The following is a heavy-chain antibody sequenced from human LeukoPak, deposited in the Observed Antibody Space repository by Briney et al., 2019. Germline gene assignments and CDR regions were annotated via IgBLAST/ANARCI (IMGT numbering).Heavy chain of an antibody. CDR2: ISSSSSYT. CDR3: ARVREVGGYDPTGYSYFGPYFDY. CDR1: GFTFSDYY. V-gene: IGHV3-11*05. Sequence: PGGSLRLSCAASGFTFSDYYMSWIRQAPGKGLEWVSYISSSSSYTNYADSVKGRFTISSDNAKNSLYLQMNSLRAEDTAVYYCARVREVGGYDPTGYSYFGPYFDYWGQGTLVTVSS. J-gene: IGHJ4*02. D-gene: IGHD5-12*01.